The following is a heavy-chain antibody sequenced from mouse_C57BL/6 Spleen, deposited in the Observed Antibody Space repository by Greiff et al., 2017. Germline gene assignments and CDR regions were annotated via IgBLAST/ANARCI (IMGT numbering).Heavy chain of an antibody. J-gene: IGHJ4*01. V-gene: IGHV1-69*01. CDR1: GYTFTSYW. D-gene: IGHD1-1*01. CDR2: IDPSDSYT. Sequence: QVQLQQPGAELVMPGASVKLSCKASGYTFTSYWMHWVKQRPGQGLEWIGEIDPSDSYTNYNQKFKGKSTLTVDKSSSTAYMQLGSLTSEDSAVYYCARKLRGAMDYWGQGTSVTVSS. CDR3: ARKLRGAMDY.